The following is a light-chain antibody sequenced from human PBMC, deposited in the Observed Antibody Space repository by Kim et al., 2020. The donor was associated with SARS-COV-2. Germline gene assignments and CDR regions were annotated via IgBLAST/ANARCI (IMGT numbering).Light chain of an antibody. CDR3: QQFNSYPQ. Sequence: IQLTQSPSSLSASVGDRVTITCRASQDISSYLAWYQKKPGKAPELLIFGASNLARGVPSRFSGSGSGTDFTLTISSLQPEDFAAYYCQQFNSYPQFGGGTKVDIK. CDR1: QDISSY. J-gene: IGKJ4*02. CDR2: GAS. V-gene: IGKV1-9*01.